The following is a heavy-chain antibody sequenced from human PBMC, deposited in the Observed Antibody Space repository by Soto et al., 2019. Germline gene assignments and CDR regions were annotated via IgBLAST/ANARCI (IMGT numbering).Heavy chain of an antibody. CDR3: ASRDPGTSVDY. D-gene: IGHD1-7*01. J-gene: IGHJ4*02. CDR1: GGSFTSNNW. Sequence: PXXTLSLPCAVSGGSFTSNNWWTWVRQTPVQGLELIGEIYRTGSTNYNQSLKSRVTISLEKSENQFSLKVTSLTSADTAVYYCASRDPGTSVDYWGQGTLGTVS. V-gene: IGHV4-4*02. CDR2: IYRTGST.